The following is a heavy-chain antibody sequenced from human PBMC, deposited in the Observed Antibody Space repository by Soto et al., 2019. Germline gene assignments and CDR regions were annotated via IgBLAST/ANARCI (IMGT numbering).Heavy chain of an antibody. CDR1: GFTFSSYA. V-gene: IGHV3-23*01. D-gene: IGHD6-13*01. Sequence: GVSLRLSCAASGFTFSSYAMSWVRQAPGKGLEWVSHISDSGGSTYYADSVRGRFSISRDNFNNTLSLQMSSLRAEDTAVYYCAKTSGWDTSRWNDAFDLWGQGTMVTVSS. J-gene: IGHJ3*01. CDR2: ISDSGGST. CDR3: AKTSGWDTSRWNDAFDL.